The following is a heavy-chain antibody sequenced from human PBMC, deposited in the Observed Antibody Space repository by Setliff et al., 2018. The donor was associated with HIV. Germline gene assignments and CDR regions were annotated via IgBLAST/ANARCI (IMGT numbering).Heavy chain of an antibody. J-gene: IGHJ6*03. D-gene: IGHD1-26*01. CDR1: GGSISSGGYH. Sequence: TLSLTCTVSGGSISSGGYHWSWIRQSPEKGLEWIGEINHSGTTNYNPSLKSRVTISVDTSKNQFSLKLNSVTAADAAVYYCARRRPPPTGSYSKYYMDVWGTGTTVTVSS. CDR3: ARRRPPPTGSYSKYYMDV. V-gene: IGHV4-61*08. CDR2: INHSGTT.